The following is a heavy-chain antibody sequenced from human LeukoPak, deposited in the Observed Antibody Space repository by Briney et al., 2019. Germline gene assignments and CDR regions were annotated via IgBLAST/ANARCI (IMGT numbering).Heavy chain of an antibody. Sequence: GGSLRLSCAASGFTFSGSAMSWVPQAPGEGLEWVSLISYGGTNSYYTDTVRGRFTISRDNSKDTLFLQMNSLRAEDTAIYYCARDMQLSTWGLGTMVTVSS. J-gene: IGHJ3*01. CDR2: ISYGGTNS. CDR1: GFTFSGSA. CDR3: ARDMQLST. V-gene: IGHV3-23*01. D-gene: IGHD3-16*02.